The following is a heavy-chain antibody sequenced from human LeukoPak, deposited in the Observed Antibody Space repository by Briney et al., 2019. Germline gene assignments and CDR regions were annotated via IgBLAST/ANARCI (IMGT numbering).Heavy chain of an antibody. CDR1: GSTFSIHA. D-gene: IGHD1-1*01. V-gene: IGHV3-23*01. J-gene: IGHJ4*02. CDR2: IGGGDT. Sequence: PGGSLRLSCAGSGSTFSIHAMSWVRQAPGKGLEWVSTIGGGDTYYADSVKGRFTISRDDSQSTVHLQMNSLRAEDTAVYYCAKDWIPYNRVFDCFDFWGQGTLVTVSS. CDR3: AKDWIPYNRVFDCFDF.